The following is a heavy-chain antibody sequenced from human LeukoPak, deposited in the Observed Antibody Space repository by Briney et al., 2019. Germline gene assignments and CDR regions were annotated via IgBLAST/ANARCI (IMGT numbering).Heavy chain of an antibody. D-gene: IGHD4-17*01. CDR1: GFTFGDYA. CDR3: TREVTQSESPYGDYGGSGYYYYGMDV. V-gene: IGHV3-49*03. CDR2: IRSKAYGGTT. Sequence: SLRLSCTASGFTFGDYAMSWFRQAPGKGLEWVGFIRSKAYGGTTEYAASVKGRFTISRDDSKSIAYLQMNSLKTEDTAVYYCTREVTQSESPYGDYGGSGYYYYGMDVWGQGTTVTVSS. J-gene: IGHJ6*02.